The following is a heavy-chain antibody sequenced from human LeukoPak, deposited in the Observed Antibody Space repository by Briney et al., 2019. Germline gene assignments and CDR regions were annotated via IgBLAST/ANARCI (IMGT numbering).Heavy chain of an antibody. Sequence: SETLPLTCTVSVGSISRYYWSWIRQPPGTELEWIGDIYYNGSTNYNPSLKSRVTISVDTSKNQFSLKLNSVTAADTAVYYCARVDSGYDLGTWFDPWGQGTLVTVSS. V-gene: IGHV4-59*08. CDR2: IYYNGST. CDR1: VGSISRYY. D-gene: IGHD5-12*01. J-gene: IGHJ5*02. CDR3: ARVDSGYDLGTWFDP.